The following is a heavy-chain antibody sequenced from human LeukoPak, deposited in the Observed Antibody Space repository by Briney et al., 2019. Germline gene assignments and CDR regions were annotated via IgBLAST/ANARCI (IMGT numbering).Heavy chain of an antibody. Sequence: PGRSLRLSCAASGFTFSNHGMHWVRQAPGKGLEWVANIWYDGSQEYYADTVKGRFTISRDISKNTLYLQMNSLRAEDTAVYYCANDISRSYFDYWGQGTLVTVSS. V-gene: IGHV3-33*06. D-gene: IGHD3-3*02. CDR3: ANDISRSYFDY. CDR1: GFTFSNHG. J-gene: IGHJ4*02. CDR2: IWYDGSQE.